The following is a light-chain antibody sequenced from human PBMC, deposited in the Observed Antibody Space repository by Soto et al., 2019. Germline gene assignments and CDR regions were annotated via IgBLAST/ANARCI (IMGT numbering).Light chain of an antibody. CDR1: QGIRND. CDR3: QQYNSYQWT. V-gene: IGKV1-5*01. J-gene: IGKJ1*01. Sequence: DIQMTQPPSTLSASVGDRVTITCRASQGIRNDLGWYQQKPGKAPKFLIYDASNLESGVPSRFSGSGSGTEFTLTISSLQPDDFATYYCQQYNSYQWTFGQGTKVDI. CDR2: DAS.